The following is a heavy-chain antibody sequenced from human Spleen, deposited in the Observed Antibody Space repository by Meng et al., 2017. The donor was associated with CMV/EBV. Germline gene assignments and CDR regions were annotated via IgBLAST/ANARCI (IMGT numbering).Heavy chain of an antibody. Sequence: GGSLRLSCAASGFTLSDYYMSWVRQAPGKGLEWISHITSSGTTMYYADSVKGRFTISRDNAKNSVYLQMNSLRAEDKAVYYCAAGYCSSTSCYRDYYYYGMDVWGQGTTVTVSS. J-gene: IGHJ6*02. D-gene: IGHD2-2*02. CDR1: GFTLSDYY. CDR2: ITSSGTTM. V-gene: IGHV3-11*01. CDR3: AAGYCSSTSCYRDYYYYGMDV.